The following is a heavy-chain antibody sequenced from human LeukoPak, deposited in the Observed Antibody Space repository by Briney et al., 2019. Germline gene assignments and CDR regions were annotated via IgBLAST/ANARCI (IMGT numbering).Heavy chain of an antibody. CDR2: ISTYNGNT. D-gene: IGHD1-26*01. J-gene: IGHJ3*02. Sequence: GASVKVSCKASGYTFTSYGISWVRQAPGQGLEWMGWISTYNGNTNYAQKLQGRVTMTTDTSTSTAYMELRSLRSDHTAVYYCARDGGGSYYVAAFDIWGQGTMVTVSS. CDR3: ARDGGGSYYVAAFDI. CDR1: GYTFTSYG. V-gene: IGHV1-18*01.